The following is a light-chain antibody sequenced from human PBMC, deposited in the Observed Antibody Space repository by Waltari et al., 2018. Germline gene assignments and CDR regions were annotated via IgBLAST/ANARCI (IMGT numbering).Light chain of an antibody. CDR3: QQRA. Sequence: DIEMTQSPSALSASVGDRVTITCRASQNIYGYLNWYQQKPGKAPELLIYSSSCLQSGVPSRFRGSGFGTEFTLTITNLQLEDFATYYCQQRAFGQGTKVEIK. J-gene: IGKJ1*01. CDR2: SSS. V-gene: IGKV1-39*01. CDR1: QNIYGY.